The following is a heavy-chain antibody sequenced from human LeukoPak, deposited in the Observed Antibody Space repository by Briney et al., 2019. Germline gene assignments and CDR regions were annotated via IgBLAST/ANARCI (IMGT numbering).Heavy chain of an antibody. V-gene: IGHV3-48*02. CDR3: VRDPDALDY. J-gene: IGHJ4*02. Sequence: PGGSLRLSCAASGFTFSSYSMSSVRQTPGKGLGWVSYISKTISTKYYANSVKGRFTISRDNARNSLFLQMSDLRDEDTAVYYCVRDPDALDYWRRGILVTVSS. CDR1: GFTFSSYS. CDR2: ISKTISTK.